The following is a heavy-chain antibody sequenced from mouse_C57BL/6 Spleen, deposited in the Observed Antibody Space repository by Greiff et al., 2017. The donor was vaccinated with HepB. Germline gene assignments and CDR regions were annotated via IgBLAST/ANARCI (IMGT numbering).Heavy chain of an antibody. V-gene: IGHV1-66*01. CDR2: IYPGSGNT. Sequence: VMLVESGPELVKPGASVKISCKASGYSFTSYYIHWVKQRPGQGLEWIGWIYPGSGNTKYNEKFKGKATLTADTSSSTAYMQLSSLTSEDSAVYYCARPYDYPYAMDYWGQGTSVTVSS. CDR1: GYSFTSYY. CDR3: ARPYDYPYAMDY. D-gene: IGHD2-4*01. J-gene: IGHJ4*01.